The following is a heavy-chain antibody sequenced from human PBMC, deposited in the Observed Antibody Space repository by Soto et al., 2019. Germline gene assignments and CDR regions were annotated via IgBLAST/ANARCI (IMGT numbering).Heavy chain of an antibody. CDR2: ISGSGGST. CDR3: AKGGSSGRGWFDP. Sequence: EVQLLESGGGLVQPGGSLRLSCAASGFTFSSYGMSWVRQAPGKGLEWVSHISGSGGSTYYGDSVKGRFTISRDNSKKTLYLQMNSLRAEDTAEYYCAKGGSSGRGWFDPWGQGTLVTVSS. CDR1: GFTFSSYG. D-gene: IGHD6-19*01. J-gene: IGHJ5*02. V-gene: IGHV3-23*01.